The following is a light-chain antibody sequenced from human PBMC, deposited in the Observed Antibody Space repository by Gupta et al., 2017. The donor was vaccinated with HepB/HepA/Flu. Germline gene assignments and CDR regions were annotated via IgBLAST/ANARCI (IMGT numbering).Light chain of an antibody. J-gene: IGKJ1*01. CDR1: QSISSW. CDR3: QQENNYPRT. Sequence: DIQMTQSPSTLSASVGDRVTITCRASQSISSWLAWYQQKPGKAPKLLIYKASRVESGVPSRFSGSGSGTEFTLTISSRQPDDFATYYCQQENNYPRTFGQGTKVEIK. CDR2: KAS. V-gene: IGKV1-5*03.